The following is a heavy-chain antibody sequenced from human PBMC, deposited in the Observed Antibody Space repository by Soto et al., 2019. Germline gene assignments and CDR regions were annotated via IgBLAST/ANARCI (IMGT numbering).Heavy chain of an antibody. V-gene: IGHV4-30-4*01. CDR3: AREKPTRLGTNLYYYYGIDV. CDR2: IYYSGST. Sequence: SETLSLTCTVSGGSISSGDYYWSWIRQPPGKGQEWIGYIYYSGSTYYNPSLKSRVTISVDTSKNQFSLNMSSVTAADTAVYCFAREKPTRLGTNLYYYYGIDVWGQGTRVTVSS. D-gene: IGHD6-25*01. J-gene: IGHJ6*02. CDR1: GGSISSGDYY.